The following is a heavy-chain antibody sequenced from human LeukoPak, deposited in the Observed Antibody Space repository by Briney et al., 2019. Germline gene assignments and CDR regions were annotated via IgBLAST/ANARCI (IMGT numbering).Heavy chain of an antibody. J-gene: IGHJ5*02. CDR3: ARLLRWFDP. V-gene: IGHV4-34*01. CDR2: INYTGRT. Sequence: PSETLSLTCAVYGGSLTGYYWSWIRQPPGKGLEWIGEINYTGRTNYNPSLKSRVTISVDTSKNQFSLKLSSVTAADTAVYYCARLLRWFDPWGQGTLVTVSS. CDR1: GGSLTGYY.